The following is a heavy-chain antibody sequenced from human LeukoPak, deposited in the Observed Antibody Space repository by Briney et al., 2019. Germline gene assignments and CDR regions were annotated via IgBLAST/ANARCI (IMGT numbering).Heavy chain of an antibody. CDR2: IYPGDSDT. J-gene: IGHJ3*02. CDR3: ATRRSDISGGDAFDI. CDR1: GYSFTSYW. Sequence: GESLKISCKGSGYSFTSYWIGWVRQMPGKGLEWMGIIYPGDSDTRYSPSFQGQVTISADKSISTAYLQWSSLKASDTAMYYCATRRSDISGGDAFDIWGQGTMVTVSS. V-gene: IGHV5-51*01. D-gene: IGHD3-9*01.